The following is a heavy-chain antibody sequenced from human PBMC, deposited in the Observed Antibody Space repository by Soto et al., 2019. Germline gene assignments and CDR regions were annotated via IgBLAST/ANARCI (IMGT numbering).Heavy chain of an antibody. CDR1: GYTFTSYY. D-gene: IGHD1-7*01. CDR2: INPSGGST. CDR3: ARDPSGTTSWFDP. J-gene: IGHJ5*02. V-gene: IGHV1-46*01. Sequence: VKVSCKASGYTFTSYYMHWVRQAPGQGPEWMGIINPSGGSTSYAQKFQGRVTMTRDTSTSTVYMELSSLRSEDTAVYYCARDPSGTTSWFDPWGQGTLVTVS.